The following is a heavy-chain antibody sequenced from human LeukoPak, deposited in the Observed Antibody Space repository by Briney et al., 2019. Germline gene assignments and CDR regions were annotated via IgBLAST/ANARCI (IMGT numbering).Heavy chain of an antibody. CDR3: ARTGYSSGLDY. V-gene: IGHV4-34*01. D-gene: IGHD6-19*01. CDR2: INHSGST. J-gene: IGHJ4*02. Sequence: SETLSLTCAAYGGSFSGYYWSWIRQPPGKGLEWIGEINHSGSTNYNPSLRSRVTISVDTSKNQFSLKLSSVTAADTAVYYCARTGYSSGLDYWGQGTLVTVSS. CDR1: GGSFSGYY.